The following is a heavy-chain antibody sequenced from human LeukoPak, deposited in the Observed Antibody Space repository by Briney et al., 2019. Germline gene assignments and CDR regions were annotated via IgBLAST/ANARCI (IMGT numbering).Heavy chain of an antibody. J-gene: IGHJ4*02. D-gene: IGHD1-14*01. V-gene: IGHV3-33*08. CDR1: GFTVSYNY. CDR3: ARDWTGIDY. CDR2: IWYDGSNK. Sequence: PGGSLRLSCAASGFTVSYNYMSWVRQAPGKGLEWVAVIWYDGSNKYYADSVKGRFTISRDNSKNTLYLQMNSLRAEDTAVYYCARDWTGIDYWGQGTLVTVSS.